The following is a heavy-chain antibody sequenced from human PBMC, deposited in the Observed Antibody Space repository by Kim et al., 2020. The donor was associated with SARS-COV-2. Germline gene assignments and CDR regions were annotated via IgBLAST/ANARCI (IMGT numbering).Heavy chain of an antibody. CDR3: ARGPNYGDYYYYGMDV. D-gene: IGHD4-17*01. Sequence: SETLSLTCAVSGGSISSSNWWSWVRQPPGKGLEWIGEIYHSGSTNYNPSLKSRVTISVDKSKNQFSLKLSSVTAGDTAVYYCARGPNYGDYYYYGMDVWGQGTTVTVSS. CDR1: GGSISSSNW. V-gene: IGHV4-4*02. J-gene: IGHJ6*02. CDR2: IYHSGST.